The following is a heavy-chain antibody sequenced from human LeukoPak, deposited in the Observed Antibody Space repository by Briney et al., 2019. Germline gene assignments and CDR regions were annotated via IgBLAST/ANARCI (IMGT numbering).Heavy chain of an antibody. CDR3: ARDNYDSSGYYDY. D-gene: IGHD3-22*01. Sequence: GSSVKVSCEASGGTFSSYAISWVRQAPGQGLEWMGRIIPILGIANYAQKFQGRVTITADKSTSTAYMELSSLRSEDTAVYYCARDNYDSSGYYDYWGQGTLVTVSS. CDR1: GGTFSSYA. CDR2: IIPILGIA. V-gene: IGHV1-69*04. J-gene: IGHJ4*02.